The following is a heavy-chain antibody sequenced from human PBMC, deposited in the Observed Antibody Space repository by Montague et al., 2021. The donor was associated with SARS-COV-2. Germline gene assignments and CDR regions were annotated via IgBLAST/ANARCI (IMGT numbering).Heavy chain of an antibody. CDR2: IYSSGNA. Sequence: SETLSLTCTVSGGSINYYYWHWLRQSAAKGLEWIGRIYSSGNAXXXPSXXXRVTMSVDTSQNQFSLKLNSLTAADTAVYYCARGDHPQSASWCFFDTWGQAAIVTFS. D-gene: IGHD6-13*01. V-gene: IGHV4-4*07. J-gene: IGHJ4*03. CDR1: GGSINYYY. CDR3: ARGDHPQSASWCFFDT.